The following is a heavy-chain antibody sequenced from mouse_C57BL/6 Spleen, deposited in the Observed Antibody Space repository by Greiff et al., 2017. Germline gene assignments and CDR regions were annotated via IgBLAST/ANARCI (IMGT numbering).Heavy chain of an antibody. CDR2: ISSGSSTI. CDR1: GFTFSDYG. Sequence: EVKVVESGGGLVKPGGSLKLSCAASGFTFSDYGMHWVRQAPEKGLEWVAYISSGSSTIYYADTVKGRFTISRDNAKNTLFLQMTSLRSEDTAMXYCAKRLGSGAMDYWGQGTSVTVSS. V-gene: IGHV5-17*01. D-gene: IGHD4-1*01. CDR3: AKRLGSGAMDY. J-gene: IGHJ4*01.